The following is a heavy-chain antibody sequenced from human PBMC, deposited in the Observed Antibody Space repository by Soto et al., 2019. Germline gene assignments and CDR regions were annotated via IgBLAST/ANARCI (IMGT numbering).Heavy chain of an antibody. V-gene: IGHV3-7*03. J-gene: IGHJ4*02. CDR2: INQDGSKS. CDR3: ASRPSDENYYGVFDF. Sequence: EVQLVESGGGLVQPGGSLRLSCEASGLTFSAHWMTWVRQTPGKGLEWVANINQDGSKSDYVDSVKGRFTISRDNAETSLFLQRDSLRAEDAAIYYCASRPSDENYYGVFDFWGRGTLVAVSS. D-gene: IGHD3-22*01. CDR1: GLTFSAHW.